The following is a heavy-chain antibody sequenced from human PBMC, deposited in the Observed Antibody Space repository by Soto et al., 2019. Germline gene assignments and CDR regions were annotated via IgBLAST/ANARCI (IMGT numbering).Heavy chain of an antibody. J-gene: IGHJ4*02. D-gene: IGHD2-21*02. CDR1: GFAFSSYN. Sequence: WGSLRLSCAASGFAFSSYNMNWVRQAPGKGLEWISFISISSDTIYYADSVKGRFTISRDNARNSLYLQMNSLRGEDTAVYYCARDRGDLLITYFDYWGQGTQVNVSS. V-gene: IGHV3-48*01. CDR2: ISISSDTI. CDR3: ARDRGDLLITYFDY.